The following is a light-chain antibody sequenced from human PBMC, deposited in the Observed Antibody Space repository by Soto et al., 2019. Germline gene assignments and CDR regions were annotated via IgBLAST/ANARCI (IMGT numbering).Light chain of an antibody. CDR1: SGHSSYD. CDR2: LNSDGSH. J-gene: IGLJ2*01. CDR3: QTWGTGIVV. V-gene: IGLV4-69*01. Sequence: QSVLTQSPSASASLGASVKLTCTLSSGHSSYDIAWHQQQPEKGPRYLMRLNSDGSHTKGGGIPDRFSGSSSGAERYLTISSLQSEDEADYYCQTWGTGIVVFGGGTKLTVL.